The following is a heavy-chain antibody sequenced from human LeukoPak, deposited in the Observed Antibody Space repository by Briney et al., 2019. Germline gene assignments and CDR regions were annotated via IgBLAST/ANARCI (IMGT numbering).Heavy chain of an antibody. D-gene: IGHD6-19*01. Sequence: PGGSLTLSCGASGFTVSSNYMSWVRQAPGKGLEWVSVIYSGGSTYYADSVKGRFTISRDNSKNTLYLQMNSLRAEDTAVYYCARGVAVAARFDYWGQGTLVTVSS. CDR1: GFTVSSNY. J-gene: IGHJ4*02. CDR3: ARGVAVAARFDY. V-gene: IGHV3-66*01. CDR2: IYSGGST.